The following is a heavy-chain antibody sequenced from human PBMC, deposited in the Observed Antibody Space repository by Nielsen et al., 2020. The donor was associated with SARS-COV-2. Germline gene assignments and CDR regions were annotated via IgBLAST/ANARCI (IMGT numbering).Heavy chain of an antibody. Sequence: SLKISCEGSGFIFRDYEMNWVRQAPGKGLEWLSYISRSGDTVYYADSVKGRLTVSRDNAENSLFLLMNSLRAEDTAVYFCAREQDDHLLDYWGQGTLVTVSS. CDR3: AREQDDHLLDY. CDR2: ISRSGDTV. D-gene: IGHD1-14*01. V-gene: IGHV3-48*03. J-gene: IGHJ4*02. CDR1: GFIFRDYE.